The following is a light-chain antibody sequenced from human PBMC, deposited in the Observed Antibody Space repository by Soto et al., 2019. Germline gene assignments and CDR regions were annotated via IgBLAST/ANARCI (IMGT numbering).Light chain of an antibody. Sequence: EIVMTQSPATLSVSPGERVTLSCRARQSVSSNLAWYQQKPGQAPRLLIYGASTRATGIPARFSGSGSGTEFTLTISSLQSEDFAVYYCQQYNNWPLTFGGWTKVEIK. CDR3: QQYNNWPLT. CDR2: GAS. V-gene: IGKV3-15*01. CDR1: QSVSSN. J-gene: IGKJ4*01.